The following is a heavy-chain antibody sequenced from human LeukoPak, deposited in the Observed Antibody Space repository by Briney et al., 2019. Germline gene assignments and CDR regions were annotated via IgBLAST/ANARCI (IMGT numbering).Heavy chain of an antibody. V-gene: IGHV4-34*01. CDR3: ARGLGQYDY. CDR1: VEPFSNYF. D-gene: IGHD5-24*01. J-gene: IGHJ4*02. CDR2: INHSGST. Sequence: SETLSLTCAVYVEPFSNYFWSWIRQSPGKGLEWIGEINHSGSTNYNSSLTSRVTISVDTSKNQFSLNLSSATAADTAIYYCARGLGQYDYWGQGTLVTVAS.